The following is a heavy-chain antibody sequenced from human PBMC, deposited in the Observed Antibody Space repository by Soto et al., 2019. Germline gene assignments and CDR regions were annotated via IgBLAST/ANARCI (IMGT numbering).Heavy chain of an antibody. D-gene: IGHD3-10*01. V-gene: IGHV1-3*01. CDR1: GYTFTSYA. CDR3: AIDGLLWFGELLAYYYGMDV. CDR2: INAGNGNT. J-gene: IGHJ6*02. Sequence: ASVKVSCKASGYTFTSYAMHWVRQAPGQRLEWMGWINAGNGNTKYSQKFQGRVTITRDTSASTAYMELSSLRSEDTAVYYCAIDGLLWFGELLAYYYGMDVWGQGTTVTVSS.